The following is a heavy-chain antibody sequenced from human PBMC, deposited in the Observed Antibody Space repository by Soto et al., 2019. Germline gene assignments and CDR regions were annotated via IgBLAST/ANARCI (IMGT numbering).Heavy chain of an antibody. Sequence: SETLSLTCTVSGGSISSSSYYWGWIRQPPGKGLEWIGSIYYSGSTYYNPSLKSRVTISVDTSKNQFSLKLSSVTAADTAVYYCARLGYYDFWSGINWLDPWGQGTLVTVSS. CDR2: IYYSGST. CDR1: GGSISSSSYY. J-gene: IGHJ5*02. V-gene: IGHV4-39*01. CDR3: ARLGYYDFWSGINWLDP. D-gene: IGHD3-3*01.